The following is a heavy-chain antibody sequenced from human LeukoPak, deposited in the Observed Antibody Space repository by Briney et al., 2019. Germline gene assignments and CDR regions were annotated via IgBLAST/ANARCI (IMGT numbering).Heavy chain of an antibody. D-gene: IGHD2-2*01. CDR3: ASSTSWTGVFDF. J-gene: IGHJ4*02. Sequence: GRSLRLSCAASGFTFSSYGMHWVRQAPGKGLEWVAVISYDGSNKHYADSVKGRFTISRDNSKSTLYLQMNSLRAEDTAVYYCASSTSWTGVFDFWGQGTLVTVSS. V-gene: IGHV3-30*03. CDR1: GFTFSSYG. CDR2: ISYDGSNK.